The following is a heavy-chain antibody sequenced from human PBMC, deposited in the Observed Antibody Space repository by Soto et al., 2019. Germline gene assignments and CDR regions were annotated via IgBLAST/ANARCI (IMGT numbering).Heavy chain of an antibody. V-gene: IGHV1-18*01. Sequence: VASVKVSCKASGYTFTSYGISWVRQAPGQGLEWMGWISAYNGNTNYAQKLQGRVTMTTDTSTSTAYMELRSLRSDDTAVYYCARDSPYYDFWSGYLEGFDYWGQGTLVTVSS. J-gene: IGHJ4*02. CDR2: ISAYNGNT. CDR1: GYTFTSYG. CDR3: ARDSPYYDFWSGYLEGFDY. D-gene: IGHD3-3*01.